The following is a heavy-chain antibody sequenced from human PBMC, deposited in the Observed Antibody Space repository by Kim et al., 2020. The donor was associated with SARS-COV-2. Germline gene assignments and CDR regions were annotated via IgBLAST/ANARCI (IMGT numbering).Heavy chain of an antibody. J-gene: IGHJ6*02. CDR3: AREEGALQSRKQLGFRYYYGMDV. CDR2: IIPIFGTA. V-gene: IGHV1-69*13. Sequence: SVKVSCKASGGTFSSYAISWVRQAPGQGLEWMGGIIPIFGTANYAQKFQGRVTITADESTSTAYMELSSLRSEDTAVYYCAREEGALQSRKQLGFRYYYGMDVWGQGTAVTVSS. CDR1: GGTFSSYA. D-gene: IGHD6-13*01.